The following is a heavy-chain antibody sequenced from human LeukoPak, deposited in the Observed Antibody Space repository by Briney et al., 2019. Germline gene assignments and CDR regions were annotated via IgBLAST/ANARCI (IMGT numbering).Heavy chain of an antibody. D-gene: IGHD2-2*01. CDR3: AKDHEDIVVVPAANFDY. J-gene: IGHJ4*02. CDR2: ISGSGDST. V-gene: IGHV3-23*01. Sequence: GGSLRLSCAASGFTFSNYAMNWVRQAPGKGLEWVSIISGSGDSTYYADSVKGRFTISRDNSKNTLYLQMNSLRAEDTAVYYCAKDHEDIVVVPAANFDYWGQGTLVTVSS. CDR1: GFTFSNYA.